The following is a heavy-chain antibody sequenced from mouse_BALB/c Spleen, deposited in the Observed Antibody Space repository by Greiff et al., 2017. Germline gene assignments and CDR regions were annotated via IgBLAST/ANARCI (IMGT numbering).Heavy chain of an antibody. D-gene: IGHD1-1*02. Sequence: EVKLQESGGGLVQPGGSLKLSCAASGFTFSSYGMSWVRQTPDKRLELVATINSNGGSTYYPDSVKGRFTISRDNAKNTLYLQMSSLKSEDTAMYYCAREDYGPYAMDDWGQGTSVTVSS. CDR1: GFTFSSYG. J-gene: IGHJ4*01. CDR3: AREDYGPYAMDD. V-gene: IGHV5-6-3*01. CDR2: INSNGGST.